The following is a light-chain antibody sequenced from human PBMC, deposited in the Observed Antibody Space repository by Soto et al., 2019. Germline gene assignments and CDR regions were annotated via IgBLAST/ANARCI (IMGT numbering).Light chain of an antibody. V-gene: IGLV1-40*01. J-gene: IGLJ1*01. CDR2: GNS. Sequence: QPVLTQPPSVSGAPGQRVTISCTVSSSNIGAGYDVHWYQQLPGTAPKLLIYGNSNRPSGVPDRFSGSKSGTSASLAITGLQAEDEADYYCQSYDSSLSGYVFGTGTKVTVL. CDR1: SSNIGAGYD. CDR3: QSYDSSLSGYV.